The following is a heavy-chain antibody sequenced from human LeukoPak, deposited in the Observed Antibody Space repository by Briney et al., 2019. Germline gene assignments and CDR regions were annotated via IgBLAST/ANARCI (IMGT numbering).Heavy chain of an antibody. CDR3: AKGRTNDY. CDR2: ISDTGGNT. D-gene: IGHD1/OR15-1a*01. V-gene: IGHV3-23*01. CDR1: GFTFSTYA. Sequence: PGGSLRLSCAASGFTFSTYAMSWVRQTPERGLEWVSAISDTGGNTFYADPVKGRFTISRDNSKNTLYLQMNSLRAEDTAIYYCAKGRTNDYWGQGTLVTVSS. J-gene: IGHJ4*02.